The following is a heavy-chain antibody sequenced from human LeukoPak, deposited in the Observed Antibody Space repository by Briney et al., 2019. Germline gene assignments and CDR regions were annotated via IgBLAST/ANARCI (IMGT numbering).Heavy chain of an antibody. CDR1: GFTFSSYE. CDR3: ARVETSYDRSGYSWDYYYYMDV. D-gene: IGHD3-22*01. V-gene: IGHV3-48*03. J-gene: IGHJ6*03. CDR2: ISKSGSVS. Sequence: GGSLRLSCGASGFTFSSYEMNWVRQAPGKGLEWVSSISKSGSVSHYEDAVRGRFTISRDNAKKSLYLQMNSLRAEDTAVYYCARVETSYDRSGYSWDYYYYMDVWGKGTTVTISS.